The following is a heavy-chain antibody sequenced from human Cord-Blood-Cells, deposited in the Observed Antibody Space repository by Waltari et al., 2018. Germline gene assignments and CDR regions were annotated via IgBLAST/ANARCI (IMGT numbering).Heavy chain of an antibody. V-gene: IGHV4-34*01. CDR3: ATTYYDILTGYYDY. D-gene: IGHD3-9*01. CDR2: INHSGST. CDR1: GASFRGYY. Sequence: QVQLQQWGAGLLKPSETLSLTCAVYGASFRGYYWSWIRQPPGKGLEWIGEINHSGSTNYNPSLKSRVTISVDTSKNQFSLKLSSVTAADTAVYYCATTYYDILTGYYDYWGQGTLVTVSS. J-gene: IGHJ4*02.